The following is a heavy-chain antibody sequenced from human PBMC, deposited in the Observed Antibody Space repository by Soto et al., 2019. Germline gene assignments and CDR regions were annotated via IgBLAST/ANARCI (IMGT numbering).Heavy chain of an antibody. CDR2: ISIYVSSS. D-gene: IGHD6-13*01. J-gene: IGHJ5*01. V-gene: IGHV1-18*01. CDR1: GYIFSNYG. CDR3: AKNSSSDWLDS. Sequence: VQLVQSGAELKMPGASVKVSCKTSGYIFSNYGLTWVRQAPGQGLAWMGWISIYVSSSHSSPRFHGRLIMTTDTPTSTAFMELRNLRIDDTAVYFCAKNSSSDWLDSWGQGTLITVSS.